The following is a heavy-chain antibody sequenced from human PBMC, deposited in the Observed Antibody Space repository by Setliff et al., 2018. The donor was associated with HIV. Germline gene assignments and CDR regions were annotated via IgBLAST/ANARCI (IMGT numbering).Heavy chain of an antibody. CDR3: ARRLRDGYNLGRFDY. J-gene: IGHJ4*02. Sequence: ASVKVSCKASGGTFINSAFNWVRQAPGQGLEWMGSIIPIFGTGNYAQKFQGRVTITADESTSTAYMELSSLRSEDTAVYYCARRLRDGYNLGRFDYWGQGTLVTVSS. V-gene: IGHV1-69*13. CDR1: GGTFINSA. CDR2: IIPIFGTG. D-gene: IGHD5-12*01.